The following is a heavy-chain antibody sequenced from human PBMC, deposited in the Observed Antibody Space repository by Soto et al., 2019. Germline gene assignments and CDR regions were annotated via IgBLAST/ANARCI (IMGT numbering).Heavy chain of an antibody. CDR2: TSGSGGGT. D-gene: IGHD3-22*01. CDR3: ARSREHYYDSSGYFDY. V-gene: IGHV3-23*01. J-gene: IGHJ4*02. CDR1: GFTFGACA. Sequence: EVQLLESGGGLVQPGGSLRLSCAASGFTFGACAMSWVRQAPGKGLEWVSATSGSGGGTSYADSVKGRLTISRDNSKNTLYLQMNSLRAEDTAVYYCARSREHYYDSSGYFDYWGQGTLVTVSS.